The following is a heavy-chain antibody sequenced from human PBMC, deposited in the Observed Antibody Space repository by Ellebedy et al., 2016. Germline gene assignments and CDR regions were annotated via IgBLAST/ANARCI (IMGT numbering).Heavy chain of an antibody. J-gene: IGHJ4*02. D-gene: IGHD1-26*01. CDR2: IRSKVYGGTT. CDR1: GFTFGDSA. CDR3: TRFVGFDY. Sequence: GESLKISCPTSGFTFGDSAMSWFRQAPGKGLEWVAFIRSKVYGGTTEYAASVKGRFTISRDDSKSIAYLQMNSLETEDTAVYYCTRFVGFDYWGQGTLVTVSS. V-gene: IGHV3-49*03.